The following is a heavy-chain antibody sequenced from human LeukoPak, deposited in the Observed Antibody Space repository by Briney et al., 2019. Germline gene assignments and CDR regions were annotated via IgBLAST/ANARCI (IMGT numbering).Heavy chain of an antibody. CDR3: ATYHRRIAAVPSAIEAYFDY. J-gene: IGHJ4*02. Sequence: AGGSLRLSCAASGFTLSDYNIHWVRQAPGKGLEWVSYSSNIPTTTFYADSVKGRFTISRDNAKNSLYLQMNSLRSEDTAVYYCATYHRRIAAVPSAIEAYFDYWGRGTQVTVSS. V-gene: IGHV3-48*04. CDR1: GFTLSDYN. CDR2: SSNIPTTT. D-gene: IGHD2-2*02.